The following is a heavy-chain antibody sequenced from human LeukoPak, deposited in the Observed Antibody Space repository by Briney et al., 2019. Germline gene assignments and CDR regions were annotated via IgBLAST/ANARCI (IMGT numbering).Heavy chain of an antibody. CDR1: GYTFTGYY. CDR3: ARHPGKRTNDWYLDL. Sequence: ASLTLSCTASGYTFTGYYMHWVRQAAGQGLEWMGWINPNSGGTNYAKKFRSRVIMTRDTSITTAYMVLSRLSADESAVYYSARHPGKRTNDWYLDLWGRGTLVTVSS. V-gene: IGHV1-2*02. D-gene: IGHD1-14*01. J-gene: IGHJ2*01. CDR2: INPNSGGT.